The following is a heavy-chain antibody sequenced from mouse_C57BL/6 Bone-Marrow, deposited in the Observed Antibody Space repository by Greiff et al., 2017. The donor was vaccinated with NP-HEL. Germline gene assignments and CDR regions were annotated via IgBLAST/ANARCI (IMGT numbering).Heavy chain of an antibody. V-gene: IGHV1-54*01. CDR3: ARSTYYYGSSPFAY. J-gene: IGHJ3*01. CDR1: GYAFTNYL. CDR2: INPGSGGT. D-gene: IGHD1-1*01. Sequence: QVQLQQSGAELVRPGTSVKVSCKASGYAFTNYLIAWVKQRPGQGLEWIGVINPGSGGTNYNEKFKGKATLTADKSSSTAYMQRSSLTSEDSAVYFCARSTYYYGSSPFAYWGQGTMVTVSA.